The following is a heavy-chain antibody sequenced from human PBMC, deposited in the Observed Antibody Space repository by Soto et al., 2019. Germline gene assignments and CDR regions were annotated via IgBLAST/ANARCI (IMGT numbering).Heavy chain of an antibody. Sequence: QVQLRESGPGLVKSSETLSLTCTVFGGSVSSKTYYWSWIRQPPGKGLEWIGNIYYSGSTNYCPSLNSRLTISEDTAKNHYALELASVTAADTAVYYCARDRGGDGYSSPYFDSWGQGALVTVSS. CDR3: ARDRGGDGYSSPYFDS. CDR1: GGSVSSKTYY. D-gene: IGHD2-21*01. V-gene: IGHV4-61*01. CDR2: IYYSGST. J-gene: IGHJ4*02.